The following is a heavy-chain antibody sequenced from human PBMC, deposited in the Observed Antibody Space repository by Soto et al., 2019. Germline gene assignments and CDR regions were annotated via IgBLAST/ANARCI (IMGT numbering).Heavy chain of an antibody. V-gene: IGHV3-20*04. J-gene: IGHJ4*02. CDR2: INRNGGST. D-gene: IGHD3-10*01. CDR1: GFTFDDYG. Sequence: PGGSLRLSCAASGFTFDDYGMSWVRQAPGEGLEWVSGINRNGGSTGYADSVKGRFTISRDNAKNSLYLQMNSLRAEDTALYYCARPPAAYYGWVDYWGQGTLVTVSS. CDR3: ARPPAAYYGWVDY.